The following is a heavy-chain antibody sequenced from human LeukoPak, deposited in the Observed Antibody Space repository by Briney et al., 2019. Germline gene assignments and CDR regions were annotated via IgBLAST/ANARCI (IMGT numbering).Heavy chain of an antibody. CDR2: IKSDGSTT. CDR3: ARSRYDHYYMDV. CDR1: GFTLSSYW. V-gene: IGHV3-74*01. J-gene: IGHJ6*03. Sequence: HPGGSLRLSCAASGFTLSSYWMHWVRQAPGKGLVWVSRIKSDGSTTNYADSVKGRFTISRDNAKNTLYLQMNSLRAEDTAVYYCARSRYDHYYMDVWGKGTTVTVSS.